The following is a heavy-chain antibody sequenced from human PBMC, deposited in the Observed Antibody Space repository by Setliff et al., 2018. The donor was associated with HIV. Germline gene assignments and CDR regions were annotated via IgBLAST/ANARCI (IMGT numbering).Heavy chain of an antibody. V-gene: IGHV1-69*13. Sequence: ASVKVSCKASGGTLSNYVITRVRQAPGQGLEWMGMIIPMYNIPAYAQKFQGRVTFTADESTSTAYMELSSLSSEDTAVYYCARDQTGVAAAAFGGGSAWSDEGFDIWGQGTMVTVSS. CDR1: GGTLSNYV. CDR3: ARDQTGVAAAAFGGGSAWSDEGFDI. D-gene: IGHD6-13*01. J-gene: IGHJ3*02. CDR2: IIPMYNIP.